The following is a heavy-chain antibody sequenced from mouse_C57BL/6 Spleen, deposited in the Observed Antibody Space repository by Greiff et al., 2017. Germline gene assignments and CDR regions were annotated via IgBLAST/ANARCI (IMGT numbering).Heavy chain of an antibody. Sequence: EVQLVESGGGLVQPGGSLSLSCEASGFTFTDYYMTWVRQTPGKALEWVGFIRNKANGYSTEYSASVQGRFTISSDKSHSNLYLQMKALRAEDVATYDCARSLYYGNNHDYLDYWGQGTTVTVSS. V-gene: IGHV7-3*01. J-gene: IGHJ2*01. D-gene: IGHD2-1*01. CDR2: IRNKANGYST. CDR1: GFTFTDYY. CDR3: ARSLYYGNNHDYLDY.